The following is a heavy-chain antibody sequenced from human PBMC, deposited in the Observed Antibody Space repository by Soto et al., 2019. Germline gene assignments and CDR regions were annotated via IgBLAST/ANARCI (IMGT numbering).Heavy chain of an antibody. V-gene: IGHV1-18*01. J-gene: IGHJ6*02. CDR3: ARDPSYYGMDV. CDR1: GYTFTNSG. Sequence: ASVKVSCKASGYTFTNSGFSWVRQAPGQGLEWVGWIRVNNGDTHYAQKLQGRVTMTTDTSASTAYMELSSLRSEDTAVYYCARDPSYYGMDVWGQGTTVTVSS. CDR2: IRVNNGDT.